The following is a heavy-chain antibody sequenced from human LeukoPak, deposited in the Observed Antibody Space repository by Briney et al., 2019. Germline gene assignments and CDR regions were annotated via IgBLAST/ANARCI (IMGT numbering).Heavy chain of an antibody. D-gene: IGHD5-18*01. J-gene: IGHJ4*02. V-gene: IGHV4-39*01. Sequence: SETLSLTCTVSGGSISSSSYYWGWIRQPPGKGLEWIGSIYYSGSTYYNPSLKSRVTISVDTSKNQFSLKLSSVTAADTAVYYCARRYSRRYFDYGGQGPLVTVSS. CDR1: GGSISSSSYY. CDR2: IYYSGST. CDR3: ARRYSRRYFDY.